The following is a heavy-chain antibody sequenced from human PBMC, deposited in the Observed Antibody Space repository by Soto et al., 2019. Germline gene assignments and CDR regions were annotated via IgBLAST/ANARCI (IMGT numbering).Heavy chain of an antibody. CDR2: ISASGDYI. V-gene: IGHV3-21*01. CDR3: ERRRRLSAYRPVDI. D-gene: IGHD2-21*01. Sequence: LTCEASGFTFSDFAMNWVRHAPGKGLEWVSTISASGDYIYYPDSLKGRLTISRDNSKNSLSLQLDSLRVEDTAVYYCERRRRLSAYRPVDIWGQGTLVNGSS. J-gene: IGHJ5*02. CDR1: GFTFSDFA.